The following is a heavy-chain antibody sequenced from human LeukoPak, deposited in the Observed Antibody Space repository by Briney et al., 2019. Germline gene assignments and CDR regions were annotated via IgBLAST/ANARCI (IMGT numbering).Heavy chain of an antibody. CDR1: GFTFSSYA. D-gene: IGHD6-13*01. CDR3: AREGVGGYSSTGVFDY. Sequence: GGSLRLSCAASGFTFSSYAMHWVRQAPGKGLEWVAVISYDGSNKYYADSVKGRFTISRDNSKNTLYLQMNSLRAEDTAVYYCAREGVGGYSSTGVFDYWGQGTLVTVSS. V-gene: IGHV3-30-3*01. CDR2: ISYDGSNK. J-gene: IGHJ4*02.